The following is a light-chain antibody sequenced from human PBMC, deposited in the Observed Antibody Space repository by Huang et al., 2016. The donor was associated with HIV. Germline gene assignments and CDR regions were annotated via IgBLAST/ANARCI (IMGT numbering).Light chain of an antibody. Sequence: EIVMTQSPATLSVSPGERATLSCRASQSVSNNLAWYQQRPGQAPRLLIYVASTRATGIPARFSVSGSGTEFTLTISSLQSEDFAVYYCQQYKNWWTFGQGTKVEIK. CDR3: QQYKNWWT. CDR2: VAS. V-gene: IGKV3-15*01. CDR1: QSVSNN. J-gene: IGKJ1*01.